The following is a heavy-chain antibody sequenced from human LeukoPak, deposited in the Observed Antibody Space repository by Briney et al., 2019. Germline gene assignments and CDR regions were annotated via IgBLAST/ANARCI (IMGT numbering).Heavy chain of an antibody. V-gene: IGHV3-30*02. Sequence: GGSLRLSCAASGFTFSSYGMHWVRQAPGKGLEWVAFIRYDGSNKYYADSVKGRFTISRDNSKNTLYLQMNSLRAEDTAVYYCANSFEYYYYYMDVWGKGTTVTVSS. D-gene: IGHD2-2*01. J-gene: IGHJ6*03. CDR2: IRYDGSNK. CDR1: GFTFSSYG. CDR3: ANSFEYYYYYMDV.